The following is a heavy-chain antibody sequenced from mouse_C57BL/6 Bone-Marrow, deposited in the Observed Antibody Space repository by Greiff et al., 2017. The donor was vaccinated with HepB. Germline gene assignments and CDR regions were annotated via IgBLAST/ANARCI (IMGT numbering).Heavy chain of an antibody. CDR1: GYTFTSYW. D-gene: IGHD1-1*01. CDR3: ARGRYYYGSSPFDY. J-gene: IGHJ2*01. CDR2: INPSNGGT. V-gene: IGHV1-53*01. Sequence: QVHVKQPGTELVKPGASVKLSCKASGYTFTSYWMHWVKQRPGQGLEWIGNINPSNGGTNYNEKFKSKATLTVDKSSSTAYMQLSSLTSEDSAVYYCARGRYYYGSSPFDYWGQGTTLTVSS.